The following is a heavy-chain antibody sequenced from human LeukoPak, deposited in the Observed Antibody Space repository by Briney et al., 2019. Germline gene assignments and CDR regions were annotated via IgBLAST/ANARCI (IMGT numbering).Heavy chain of an antibody. CDR3: AREWSDSSGWYYYGMDV. D-gene: IGHD6-19*01. V-gene: IGHV3-23*01. CDR2: ISIRGGDT. Sequence: GGSLRLSCVASGFIFTNYAMNWVRQAPGKGLEWVSSISIRGGDTYYADSVKGRFTISRDNSKNTLYLQMNSLRAEDTAVYYCAREWSDSSGWYYYGMDVWGQGTTVTVSS. CDR1: GFIFTNYA. J-gene: IGHJ6*02.